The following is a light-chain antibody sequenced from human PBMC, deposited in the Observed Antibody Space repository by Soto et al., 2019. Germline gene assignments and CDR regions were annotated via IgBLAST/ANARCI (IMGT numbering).Light chain of an antibody. Sequence: DIQVTQTPSSLSASVGDRVTITCRASQSISSYLNWYQQKPGKAPKLLIYAASSLQSGVPSRFSGSGSGTDVTLTISSLQPEDFATYYCQQSYSTPQTFGQGTKVDI. CDR3: QQSYSTPQT. CDR1: QSISSY. CDR2: AAS. J-gene: IGKJ1*01. V-gene: IGKV1-39*01.